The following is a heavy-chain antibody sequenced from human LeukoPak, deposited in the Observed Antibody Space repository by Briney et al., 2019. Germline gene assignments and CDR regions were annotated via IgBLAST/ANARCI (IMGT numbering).Heavy chain of an antibody. J-gene: IGHJ4*02. CDR3: ARPQYTVTTWPFDY. Sequence: GASVKVSCKAAGDTISAYSLNWVRQAPGQGLEWMGGIIPIFGRAYYAQKFQGRVTITADESTSTAYMELSSLRSEGTAVYYCARPQYTVTTWPFDYWGQGTLVTVSS. CDR2: IIPIFGRA. CDR1: GDTISAYS. D-gene: IGHD4-17*01. V-gene: IGHV1-69*13.